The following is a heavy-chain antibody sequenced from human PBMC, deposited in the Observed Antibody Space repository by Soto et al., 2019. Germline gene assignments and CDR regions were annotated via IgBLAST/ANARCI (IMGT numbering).Heavy chain of an antibody. D-gene: IGHD3-3*01. CDR1: GFTFSSYA. CDR2: ISGSGGST. CDR3: AKDGPQYYDFWSGYYNLNWYFDL. V-gene: IGHV3-23*01. J-gene: IGHJ2*01. Sequence: GGSLRLSCAASGFTFSSYAMSWVRQAPGKGLEWVSAISGSGGSTYYADSVKGRFTIYRENSKNTLYLQMNSLRAEDTAVYYCAKDGPQYYDFWSGYYNLNWYFDLWGRGTLVTVSS.